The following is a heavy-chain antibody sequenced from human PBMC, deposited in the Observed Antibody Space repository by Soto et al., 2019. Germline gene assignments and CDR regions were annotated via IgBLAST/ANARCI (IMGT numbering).Heavy chain of an antibody. CDR3: AKSAGSNAYYPNDY. Sequence: PGGSLRLSCAASGFSFSTYGMHWVRQAPGKGLEWVAFISNDGSNKYYADSVKGRFTISRDNSKNTLYLQMNSLRAEDTAVYYCAKSAGSNAYYPNDYWGQGTLVTVSS. J-gene: IGHJ4*02. CDR1: GFSFSTYG. CDR2: ISNDGSNK. D-gene: IGHD3-16*01. V-gene: IGHV3-30*18.